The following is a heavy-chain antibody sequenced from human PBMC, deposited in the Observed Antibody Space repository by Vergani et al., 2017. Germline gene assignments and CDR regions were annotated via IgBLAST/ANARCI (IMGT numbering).Heavy chain of an antibody. V-gene: IGHV3-30-3*01. Sequence: QVQLVESGGGVVQPGRSLRLSCAASGFTFSSYAMHWVRQAPGKGLEWVAVISYDGSNKYYADSVKGRFTISRDNSKNTLYLQMNSLRAEDTAVYYCARHFKQFDAFDIWGQGTMVTVSS. CDR2: ISYDGSNK. CDR1: GFTFSSYA. CDR3: ARHFKQFDAFDI. J-gene: IGHJ3*02. D-gene: IGHD3-3*02.